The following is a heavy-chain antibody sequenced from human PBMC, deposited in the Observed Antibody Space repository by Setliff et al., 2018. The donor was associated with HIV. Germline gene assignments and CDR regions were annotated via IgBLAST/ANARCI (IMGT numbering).Heavy chain of an antibody. J-gene: IGHJ5*02. CDR1: GGSISSGTDF. V-gene: IGHV4-61*02. CDR3: VSGWATLLRGILTTGWFEP. D-gene: IGHD3-10*01. Sequence: SETLSLTCSVSGGSISSGTDFWSWIRQPAGKGLEWIGRIYTSGSTKYNPSLKSRVTISVDTSKNQFSLRLNSVTAAHTAVYYCVSGWATLLRGILTTGWFEPWGQGTLVTVSS. CDR2: IYTSGST.